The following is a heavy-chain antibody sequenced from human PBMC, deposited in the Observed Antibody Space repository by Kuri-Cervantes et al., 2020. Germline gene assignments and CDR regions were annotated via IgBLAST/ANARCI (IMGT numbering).Heavy chain of an antibody. D-gene: IGHD6-13*01. Sequence: GGSLRLSCAASGFTFSSYSMNWVRQAPGKRLEWVSSISSSSSYIYYADSVKGRFTISRDNAKNSLYLQMNSLRAEDTAVYYCASHPASLAAAPFDYWGQGTLVTVSS. J-gene: IGHJ4*02. CDR2: ISSSSSYI. CDR1: GFTFSSYS. V-gene: IGHV3-21*01. CDR3: ASHPASLAAAPFDY.